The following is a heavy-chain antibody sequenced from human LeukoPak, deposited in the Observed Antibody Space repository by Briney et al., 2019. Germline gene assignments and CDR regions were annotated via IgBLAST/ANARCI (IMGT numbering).Heavy chain of an antibody. CDR3: ARDLRYGGIPSDY. CDR2: IKQDGSEK. V-gene: IGHV3-7*01. J-gene: IGHJ4*02. Sequence: PGGSLRLSCAASGFTFSSYWMSWFRQAPVKGLEWVANIKQDGSEKYYVDSVKGRFTISRDNAKNSLYLQMNSLRVEDTAVYYCARDLRYGGIPSDYWGQGTLVTVSS. CDR1: GFTFSSYW. D-gene: IGHD2-15*01.